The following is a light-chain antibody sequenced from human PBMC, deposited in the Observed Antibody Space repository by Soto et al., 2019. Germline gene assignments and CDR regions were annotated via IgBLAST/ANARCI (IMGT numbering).Light chain of an antibody. V-gene: IGKV3-20*01. Sequence: ENVLTQSPGTLSLSPGERATLSCRASQSISSGYLAWYQQKPGHPPRLLIYGASSRATGIPDRFSGSGSGTEFPLPISRLEPEDFAVYYCQQYRGSPPLTFGGGTRVEIK. CDR2: GAS. J-gene: IGKJ4*01. CDR1: QSISSGY. CDR3: QQYRGSPPLT.